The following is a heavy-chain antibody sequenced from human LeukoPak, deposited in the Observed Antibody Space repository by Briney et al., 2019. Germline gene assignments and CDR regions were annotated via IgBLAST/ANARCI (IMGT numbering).Heavy chain of an antibody. CDR3: AKLGYYYDSSGYWEPFYYYYMDV. J-gene: IGHJ6*03. D-gene: IGHD3-22*01. Sequence: GGSLRLSCTASGFTFSSYSMNWVRQAPGKGLEWVSFISGSGDSTYYADSVKGRFTISRDNSKNTLYLQMNRLRAEDTAVYYCAKLGYYYDSSGYWEPFYYYYMDVWGKGTTITVSS. CDR1: GFTFSSYS. V-gene: IGHV3-23*01. CDR2: ISGSGDST.